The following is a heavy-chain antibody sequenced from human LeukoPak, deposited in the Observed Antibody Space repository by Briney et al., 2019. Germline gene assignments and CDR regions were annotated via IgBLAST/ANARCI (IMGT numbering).Heavy chain of an antibody. V-gene: IGHV3-30*03. CDR1: GFTFSSYG. Sequence: AGGSLRLSCTASGFTFSSYGMHWVRQAPGKGLEWVAVISYDGSNKYYADSVKGRFTISRDNSENIVYLQMNNLRVEDTAVYYCAGRPTGYSSGYIHWGQGTLVTVSS. D-gene: IGHD5-18*01. CDR3: AGRPTGYSSGYIH. CDR2: ISYDGSNK. J-gene: IGHJ4*02.